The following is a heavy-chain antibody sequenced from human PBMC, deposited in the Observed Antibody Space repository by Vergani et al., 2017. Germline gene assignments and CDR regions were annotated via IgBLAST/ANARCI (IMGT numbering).Heavy chain of an antibody. CDR1: GFTFTSCA. CDR2: IVVGSGNT. CDR3: AGGRRIYSNYFYYYYMDV. Sequence: QMQLVQSGPEVKKPGTSVKVSCKASGFTFTSCAMQWVRQARGQRLEWIGWIVVGSGNTNYAQKFQERVTITRDMSTSTAYMELSSLRSEDTAVYYCAGGRRIYSNYFYYYYMDVWGKGTTVTVSS. D-gene: IGHD4-11*01. V-gene: IGHV1-58*02. J-gene: IGHJ6*03.